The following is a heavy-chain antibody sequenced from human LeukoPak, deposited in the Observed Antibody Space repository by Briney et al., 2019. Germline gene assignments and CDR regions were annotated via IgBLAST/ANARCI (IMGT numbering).Heavy chain of an antibody. D-gene: IGHD2-15*01. CDR2: ITSGTTYI. Sequence: PGGSLRLSCAASGFTFSDYNMNWVRQSPKKGLEWVSSITSGTTYIYYADSVRGRFTLSRDNAKNSLYLQMNSLRAEDTAVYYCARDTVVVAATGAFDIWGQGTMVTVSS. CDR1: GFTFSDYN. J-gene: IGHJ3*02. CDR3: ARDTVVVAATGAFDI. V-gene: IGHV3-21*01.